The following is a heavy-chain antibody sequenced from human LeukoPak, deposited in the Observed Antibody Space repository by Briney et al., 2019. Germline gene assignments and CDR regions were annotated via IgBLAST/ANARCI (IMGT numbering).Heavy chain of an antibody. CDR1: GFTFTNYW. CDR2: IKQDAGDK. CDR3: VRDPVDY. Sequence: GGSLRLSCAASGFTFTNYWMSWVRQAPGKGLEWVASIKQDAGDKYYVDSVKGRFTISRDNAKNSLFLQMISLRAEDTALYYCVRDPVDYWGQGILVTVSS. V-gene: IGHV3-7*01. J-gene: IGHJ4*02.